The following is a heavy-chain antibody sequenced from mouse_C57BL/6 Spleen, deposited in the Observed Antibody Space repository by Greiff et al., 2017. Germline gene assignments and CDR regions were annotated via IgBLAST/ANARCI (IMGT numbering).Heavy chain of an antibody. CDR2: INYGGSNT. Sequence: EVKLVESEGGLVKPGSSMKLSCTASGFTFSDYYMAWVRQVPEKGLEWVANINYGGSNTYYLDSLKGRFIISRDNAKNILYLQMSSLKSEDTATYYCARDSAYYSSYDYAMDYWGQGTSVTVSS. J-gene: IGHJ4*01. D-gene: IGHD2-5*01. V-gene: IGHV5-16*01. CDR3: ARDSAYYSSYDYAMDY. CDR1: GFTFSDYY.